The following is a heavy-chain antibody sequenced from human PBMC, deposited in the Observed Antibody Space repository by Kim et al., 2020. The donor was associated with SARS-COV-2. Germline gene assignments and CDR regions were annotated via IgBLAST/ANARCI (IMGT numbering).Heavy chain of an antibody. CDR2: ISGGGSYT. CDR1: GFTFSNYT. V-gene: IGHV3-23*01. Sequence: GGSLRLSCAASGFTFSNYTMTWVRQAPGKGLEWVSAISGGGSYTSYADSVKGRFTISRDNSKNTLYLQMNSLRAEDTAVYYCAKGGGYSPFLSDHWGQGTLVTVSS. CDR3: AKGGGYSPFLSDH. D-gene: IGHD3-16*01. J-gene: IGHJ4*02.